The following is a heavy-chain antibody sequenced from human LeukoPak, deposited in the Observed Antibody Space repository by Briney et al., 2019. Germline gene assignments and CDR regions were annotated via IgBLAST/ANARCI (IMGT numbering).Heavy chain of an antibody. CDR3: AKDVKGAAVAGHNWFDP. J-gene: IGHJ5*02. CDR1: GFTFDDYA. V-gene: IGHV3-9*01. CDR2: ISWNGGSI. Sequence: PGGSLRLSCAASGFTFDDYAMHWVRQAPGKGLEWVSGISWNGGSIGYADSVKGRFTISRDNAKNSFCLQMNSLRAEDTAFYYCAKDVKGAAVAGHNWFDPWGQGTLVTVSS. D-gene: IGHD6-19*01.